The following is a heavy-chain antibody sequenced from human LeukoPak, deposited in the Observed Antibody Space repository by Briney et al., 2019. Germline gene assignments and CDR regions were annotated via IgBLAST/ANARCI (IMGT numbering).Heavy chain of an antibody. J-gene: IGHJ6*02. Sequence: GGSVRLSCAASGFTFSSYSMNWVRQAPGKGLEWVSAISGSGGSTYYADSVKGRFTISRDNSKNTLYLQMNSLRAEDTAVYYCAKSLYSSGSYYYYGMDVWGQGTTVTVSS. V-gene: IGHV3-23*01. CDR3: AKSLYSSGSYYYYGMDV. D-gene: IGHD6-19*01. CDR2: ISGSGGST. CDR1: GFTFSSYS.